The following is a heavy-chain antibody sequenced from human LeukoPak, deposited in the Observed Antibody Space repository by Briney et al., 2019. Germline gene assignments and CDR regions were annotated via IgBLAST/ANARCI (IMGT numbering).Heavy chain of an antibody. CDR3: ARAHGGNWILGAFDI. Sequence: ASVKVSCKASGYTFTSYGISWVRQAPGQGLEWMGWISAYNGNTNYAQKLQGRVTMTTDTSTSTAYLELRSLRSDDPAVYYCARAHGGNWILGAFDIWGQGTMVTVSS. J-gene: IGHJ3*02. D-gene: IGHD4-23*01. CDR1: GYTFTSYG. V-gene: IGHV1-18*01. CDR2: ISAYNGNT.